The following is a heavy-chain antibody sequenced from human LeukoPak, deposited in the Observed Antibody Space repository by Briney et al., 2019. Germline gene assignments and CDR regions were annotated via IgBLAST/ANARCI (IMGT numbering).Heavy chain of an antibody. J-gene: IGHJ3*02. Sequence: PGGSLRLSCAASGFTFSSYSMNWVRQAPGKGLEWASSISSSSSYIYYADSVKGRFTISRDNAKNSLYLQMNSLRAEDTAVYYCARYPYSGSYYANDAFDIWGQGTMVTVSS. CDR3: ARYPYSGSYYANDAFDI. D-gene: IGHD1-26*01. V-gene: IGHV3-21*01. CDR1: GFTFSSYS. CDR2: ISSSSSYI.